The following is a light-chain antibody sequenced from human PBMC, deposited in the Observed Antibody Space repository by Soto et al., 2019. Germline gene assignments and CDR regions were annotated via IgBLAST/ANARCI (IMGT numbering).Light chain of an antibody. CDR2: AAS. J-gene: IGKJ5*01. Sequence: DIQMTQSPSSLSASVGDRVTVTCRTSQNIYNYLNWYQQKPGKAPKLLIYAASSVQSGVPLRFCGSGSGTDFTLTISSLQPEDFATYYCEQTYSTPVTFGQGTRLEVK. V-gene: IGKV1-39*01. CDR3: EQTYSTPVT. CDR1: QNIYNY.